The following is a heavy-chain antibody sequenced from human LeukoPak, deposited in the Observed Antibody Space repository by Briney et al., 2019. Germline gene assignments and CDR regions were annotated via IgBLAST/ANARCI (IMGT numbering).Heavy chain of an antibody. J-gene: IGHJ5*02. V-gene: IGHV6-1*01. CDR1: GDSVSSNSVT. Sequence: SQTLSRTCAISGDSVSSNSVTWNWIRRSPSRGLEWLGRTYYRVTWNNDYAVSVRGRITVNPDTSKNQFSLQLNSVTPEDTAVYCCARRLTQYDCFDPWGQGILVTVSS. D-gene: IGHD2-2*01. CDR2: TYYRVTWNN. CDR3: ARRLTQYDCFDP.